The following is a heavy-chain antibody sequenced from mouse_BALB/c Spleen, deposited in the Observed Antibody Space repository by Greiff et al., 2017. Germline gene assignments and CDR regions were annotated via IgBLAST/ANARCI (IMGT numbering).Heavy chain of an antibody. CDR3: ARDWASYWYFDV. J-gene: IGHJ1*01. CDR1: GFNINDYY. Sequence: VQLKESGAELVRPGALVKLSCKASGFNINDYYMHWVKQRPEQGLEWFGWIDPENGNTIYDPKFQGKASITADTSYNTAYLQLNSLTSEDTAVYYCARDWASYWYFDVWGAGTTVTVSS. D-gene: IGHD4-1*01. CDR2: IDPENGNT. V-gene: IGHV14-1*02.